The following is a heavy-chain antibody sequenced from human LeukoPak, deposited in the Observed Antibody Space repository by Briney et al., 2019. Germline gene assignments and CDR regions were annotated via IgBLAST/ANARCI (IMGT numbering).Heavy chain of an antibody. CDR1: GYTFSDYY. D-gene: IGHD4-11*01. V-gene: IGHV3-11*01. CDR2: ISSSGSTI. CDR3: ARSMRLTVFADY. J-gene: IGHJ4*02. Sequence: GGSLRLSCAASGYTFSDYYMSWIRQAPGKGLEWVSYISSSGSTIYYADSVKGRFTISRDNAKNSLYLQMNSLRAEDTAVYYCARSMRLTVFADYWGQGTLVTVSS.